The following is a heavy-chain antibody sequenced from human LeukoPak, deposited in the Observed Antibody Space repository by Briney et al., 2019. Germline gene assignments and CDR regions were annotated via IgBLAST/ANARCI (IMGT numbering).Heavy chain of an antibody. CDR1: GFTVSSSY. Sequence: GSLRLSCAASGFTVSSSYMYWVRQAPRKGLEWVSFFYRGDSTYYAESVRGRFTISRDNSKNTLYLLMNSLIPEDTAVYYCAREVVSSPSYFDSWGQGTLVTVSS. J-gene: IGHJ4*02. V-gene: IGHV3-53*01. CDR3: AREVVSSPSYFDS. D-gene: IGHD2-15*01. CDR2: FYRGDST.